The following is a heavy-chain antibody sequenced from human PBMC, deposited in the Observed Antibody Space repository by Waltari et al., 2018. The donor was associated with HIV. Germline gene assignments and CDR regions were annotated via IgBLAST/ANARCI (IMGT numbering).Heavy chain of an antibody. D-gene: IGHD6-13*01. CDR2: ISGSGGNT. CDR3: VKEHQYSHTWYSYYGMDV. V-gene: IGHV3-23*01. CDR1: ALTFSNYG. J-gene: IGHJ6*02. Sequence: EVQLLESGGGLVQTGGSLRLSCAASALTFSNYGMNWVCQAPGKGLEWVSAISGSGGNTYYADSLKGRFTISRDNSKNTLYLQMNSLRAEDTAVYFCVKEHQYSHTWYSYYGMDVWGQGTTVTVSS.